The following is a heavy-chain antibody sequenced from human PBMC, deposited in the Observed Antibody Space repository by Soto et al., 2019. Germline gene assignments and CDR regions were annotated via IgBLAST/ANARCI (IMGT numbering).Heavy chain of an antibody. D-gene: IGHD3-16*01. J-gene: IGHJ5*02. Sequence: EVQLVESGGGLVQPGGSLRLSCAASGVTFSSYSMSWVRQAPGEGLEWVANIKPDGSEKYYVDSVKGRFTISRDNPKNSLYLQMNSLRAEDTAVYYCARTGMVWGLIDWFAPWGQGTLVTVSS. V-gene: IGHV3-7*01. CDR3: ARTGMVWGLIDWFAP. CDR2: IKPDGSEK. CDR1: GVTFSSYS.